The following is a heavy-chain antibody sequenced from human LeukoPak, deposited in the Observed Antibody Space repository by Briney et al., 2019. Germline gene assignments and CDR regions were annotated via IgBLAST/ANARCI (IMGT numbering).Heavy chain of an antibody. J-gene: IGHJ4*02. D-gene: IGHD1-1*01. CDR1: GYTFSSYD. CDR3: ARELRRDKY. Sequence: RVASVKVSCKASGYTFSSYDINWVRQATGQGLEWMGYMNPGSGNTGYAQNFQGRVILTVKTSITTAYMELSSLRPEDTAVYYCARELRRDKYWGQGTLVTVSS. V-gene: IGHV1-8*01. CDR2: MNPGSGNT.